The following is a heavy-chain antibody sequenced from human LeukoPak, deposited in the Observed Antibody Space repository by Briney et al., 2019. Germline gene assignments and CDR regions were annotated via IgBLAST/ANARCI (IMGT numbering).Heavy chain of an antibody. D-gene: IGHD5/OR15-5a*01. CDR1: GGSFSGYY. CDR3: ARRFDFVYDYVYYFDS. J-gene: IGHJ4*02. CDR2: INHSGST. Sequence: SETLSLTCAVYGGSFSGYYWSWIRQPPGKGLEWIGEINHSGSTNYNPSLKSRVTMSVDTSKNQFSLNLSSVTAADTAVYYCARRFDFVYDYVYYFDSWGQGTLVTVSS. V-gene: IGHV4-34*01.